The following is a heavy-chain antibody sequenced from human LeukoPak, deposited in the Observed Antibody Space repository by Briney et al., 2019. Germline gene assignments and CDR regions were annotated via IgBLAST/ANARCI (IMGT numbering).Heavy chain of an antibody. V-gene: IGHV3-23*01. Sequence: HTGGSLRLSCAASGFTFSSYAMSWVRQAPGKGLEWVSAISGSGGSTYYADSVKGRFTISRDNSKNTLYLQMNSLRAEDTAVYYCAKDQELLWFGELLHGMDVWGKGTTVTVSS. CDR2: ISGSGGST. CDR3: AKDQELLWFGELLHGMDV. J-gene: IGHJ6*04. D-gene: IGHD3-10*01. CDR1: GFTFSSYA.